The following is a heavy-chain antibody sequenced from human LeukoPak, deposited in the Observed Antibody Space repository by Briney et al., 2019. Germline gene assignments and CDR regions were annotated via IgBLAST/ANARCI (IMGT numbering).Heavy chain of an antibody. CDR2: INHSGST. CDR1: GGSISSSSYY. V-gene: IGHV4-39*07. J-gene: IGHJ4*02. D-gene: IGHD6-25*01. CDR3: ARGVAGSSGLLYYFDY. Sequence: SETLSLTCTVSGGSISSSSYYWSWIRQPPGKGLEWIGEINHSGSTNYNPSPKRRVTISVDTSKNQFSLNLSSVTAADTAVYYCARGVAGSSGLLYYFDYWGQGALVIVPS.